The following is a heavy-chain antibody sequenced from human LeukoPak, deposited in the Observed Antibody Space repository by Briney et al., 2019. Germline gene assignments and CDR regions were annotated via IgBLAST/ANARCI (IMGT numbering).Heavy chain of an antibody. CDR1: GFTFSSYW. D-gene: IGHD2-2*01. J-gene: IGHJ5*02. CDR3: AREGVYCSSTSCVKWFDP. V-gene: IGHV3-74*01. Sequence: PGGSLRLSCAAYGFTFSSYWMHWVRQAPGKGLVWVSRINSDGSSTSYADSVKGRFTISRDNAKNTLYLQMNSLRAEDTAVDYCAREGVYCSSTSCVKWFDPWGRGTLVTVSS. CDR2: INSDGSST.